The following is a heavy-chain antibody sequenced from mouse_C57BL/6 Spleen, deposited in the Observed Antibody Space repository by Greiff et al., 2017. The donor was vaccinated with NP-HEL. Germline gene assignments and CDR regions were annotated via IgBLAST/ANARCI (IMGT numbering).Heavy chain of an antibody. V-gene: IGHV1-76*01. CDR3: ARSGNYYAMDY. Sequence: VQLQQSGAELMRPGASVKLSCKASGYTFTDYYINWVKQRPGQGLEWIARIYPGSGNTYYNEKFKGKATLTAEKSSSTAYMQLSSLTSEDSAVYFCARSGNYYAMDYWGQGTSVTVSS. D-gene: IGHD2-1*01. CDR1: GYTFTDYY. CDR2: IYPGSGNT. J-gene: IGHJ4*01.